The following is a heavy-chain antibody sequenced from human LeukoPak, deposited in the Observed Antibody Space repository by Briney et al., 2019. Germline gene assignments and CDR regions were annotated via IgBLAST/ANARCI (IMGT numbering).Heavy chain of an antibody. V-gene: IGHV4-39*07. CDR1: GGSISSSSYY. Sequence: SETLSLTCTVSGGSISSSSYYWGWIRQPPGKGLEWIVSIYYSGSTYYNPSLKSLVTISVDTSKNQFSLNLTSVTAADTAVYYCASNTGTVFDYWGQGALVTVSS. J-gene: IGHJ4*02. CDR2: IYYSGST. CDR3: ASNTGTVFDY. D-gene: IGHD7-27*01.